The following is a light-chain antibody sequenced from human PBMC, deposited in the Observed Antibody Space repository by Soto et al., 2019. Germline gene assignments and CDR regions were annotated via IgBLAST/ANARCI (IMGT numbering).Light chain of an antibody. J-gene: IGKJ1*01. CDR1: QSVSSNY. CDR2: GAS. CDR3: QRYGSSPPT. V-gene: IGKV3-20*01. Sequence: EIVLTQSPGTLSLSPGERATLACRASQSVSSNYLAWYQRKPGQAPRLLIYGASNRDTGIPNRFSGSGSGTDFTLTITIREPEDFVVYYCQRYGSSPPTLGQVTKVEI.